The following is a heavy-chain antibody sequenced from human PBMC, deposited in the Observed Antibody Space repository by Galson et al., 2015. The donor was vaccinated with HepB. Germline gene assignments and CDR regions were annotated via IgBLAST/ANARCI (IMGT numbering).Heavy chain of an antibody. J-gene: IGHJ4*02. V-gene: IGHV1-69*04. CDR1: GGTFSSYA. CDR3: ARDTIGYSSSWYQLDY. Sequence: SVKVSCKASGGTFSSYAISWARQAPGQGLEWMGRIIPILGIANYAQKFQGRVTITADKSTSTAYMELSSLRSEDTAVYYCARDTIGYSSSWYQLDYWGQGTLVTVSS. D-gene: IGHD6-13*01. CDR2: IIPILGIA.